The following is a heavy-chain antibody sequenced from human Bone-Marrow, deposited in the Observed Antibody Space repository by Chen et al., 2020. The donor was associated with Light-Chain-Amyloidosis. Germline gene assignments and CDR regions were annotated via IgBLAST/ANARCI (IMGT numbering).Heavy chain of an antibody. Sequence: VQPVESGGGLVQPGGSLRLSCAASGFTYSSYSMNWVRQAPGKGLEWVSYISSSSSTRYYAGSVKGRFTNSRDNAKISLYLQMSSLRAEDTAVYYCAREAARRYYYNFVDVWGKGTTVTVSS. V-gene: IGHV3-48*01. J-gene: IGHJ6*03. CDR2: ISSSSSTR. D-gene: IGHD6-6*01. CDR1: GFTYSSYS. CDR3: AREAARRYYYNFVDV.